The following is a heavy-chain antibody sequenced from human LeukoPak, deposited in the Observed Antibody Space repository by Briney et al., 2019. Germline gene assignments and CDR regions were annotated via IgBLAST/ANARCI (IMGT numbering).Heavy chain of an antibody. CDR3: ARDPTTVVTLPYYFDL. CDR1: GGSFSGYH. Sequence: SETLSLTCAVHGGSFSGYHWNWIRQSPGEGLEWIGEINDRGRTNYNPSLKGRATISVDTSKKQFSLKLTSVTAADTAVHYCARDPTTVVTLPYYFDLWGQGTLVTVSS. V-gene: IGHV4-34*01. D-gene: IGHD4-23*01. CDR2: INDRGRT. J-gene: IGHJ4*02.